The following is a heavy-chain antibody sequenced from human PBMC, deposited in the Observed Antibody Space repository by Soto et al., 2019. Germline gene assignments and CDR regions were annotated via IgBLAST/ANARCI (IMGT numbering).Heavy chain of an antibody. CDR3: ATFITIFGVDGVGAWFDP. J-gene: IGHJ5*02. V-gene: IGHV4-39*01. CDR1: GGSISSSGYY. CDR2: IYYSGST. Sequence: TSVTQSLTCTVSGGSISSSGYYLGWIRKPPGKGLEWIGSIYYSGSTYYNPSLKSRVTISVDTSKNQFSLKLSSVTAADTAVYYCATFITIFGVDGVGAWFDPWGQGTLVTVSS. D-gene: IGHD3-3*01.